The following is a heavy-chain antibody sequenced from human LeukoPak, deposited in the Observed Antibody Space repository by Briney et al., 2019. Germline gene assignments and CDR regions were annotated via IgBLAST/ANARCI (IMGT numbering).Heavy chain of an antibody. Sequence: GGSLRLSCAASGFTFSSYGMHWVRQAPGKGLEWVAVIWYDGSNKYYADSVKGRFTISGDNSKNTLYLQMNSLRAEDTAVYYCTTVFYGPAEWGQGTLVTVSS. CDR2: IWYDGSNK. CDR1: GFTFSSYG. D-gene: IGHD2/OR15-2a*01. J-gene: IGHJ4*02. V-gene: IGHV3-33*01. CDR3: TTVFYGPAE.